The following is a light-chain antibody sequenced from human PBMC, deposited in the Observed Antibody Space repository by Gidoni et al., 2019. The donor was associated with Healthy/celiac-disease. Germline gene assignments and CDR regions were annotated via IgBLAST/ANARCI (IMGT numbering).Light chain of an antibody. CDR3: QQRSNWPLT. Sequence: EIVLTQSPATLSLSPGARATLSCRASQSVSSYLAWYQQKPGQAPRLLIYEASNRATGIPARFSGSGSWTDFTLTISSLEPEDFAVYYCQQRSNWPLTFGGGTKVEIK. J-gene: IGKJ4*01. CDR2: EAS. V-gene: IGKV3-11*01. CDR1: QSVSSY.